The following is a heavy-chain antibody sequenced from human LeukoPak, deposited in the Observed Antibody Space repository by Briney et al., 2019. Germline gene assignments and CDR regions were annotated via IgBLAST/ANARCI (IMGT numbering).Heavy chain of an antibody. CDR3: ARYDYGSGSYSDY. V-gene: IGHV3-21*01. CDR2: ISSSSSYI. D-gene: IGHD3-10*01. CDR1: GFTFSSYS. J-gene: IGHJ4*02. Sequence: GGSLRLSCAASGFTFSSYSMNWVRQAPGKGLEWVSSISSSSSYIYCADSVKGRFTISRDNAKNSLYLQMNSLRAEDTAVYYCARYDYGSGSYSDYWGQGTLVTVSS.